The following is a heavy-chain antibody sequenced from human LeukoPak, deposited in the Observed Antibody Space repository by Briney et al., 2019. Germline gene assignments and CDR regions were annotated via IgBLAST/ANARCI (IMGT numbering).Heavy chain of an antibody. D-gene: IGHD2-8*01. J-gene: IGHJ4*02. CDR2: ILASGSPT. CDR3: AKDLRPDGVDNFDH. V-gene: IGHV3-23*01. Sequence: GGSLRLSCAASGFTFNSYTMNWVRQAPGKGLQWVANILASGSPTYYADSVKGRFIISRDNSKNTVYLQMNSLRVEDTAIYYCAKDLRPDGVDNFDHWGQGILVTVSS. CDR1: GFTFNSYT.